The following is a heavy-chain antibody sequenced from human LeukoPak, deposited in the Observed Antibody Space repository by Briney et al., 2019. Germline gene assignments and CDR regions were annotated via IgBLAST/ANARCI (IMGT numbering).Heavy chain of an antibody. V-gene: IGHV3-48*02. CDR2: ISSSSTI. CDR3: ARLGG. CDR1: GFTFSSYS. J-gene: IGHJ4*02. Sequence: GGSLRLSCAASGFTFSSYSMNWVRQAPGKGLEWVSYISSSSTIYYADSVKGRFTISRDNAKNSPYLQMNSLRDEDTAVYYCARLGGWGQGTLVTVSS.